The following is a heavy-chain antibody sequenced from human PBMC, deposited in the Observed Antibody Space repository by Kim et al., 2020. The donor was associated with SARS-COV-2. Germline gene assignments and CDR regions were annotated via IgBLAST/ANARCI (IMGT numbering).Heavy chain of an antibody. CDR1: GFTFSNYA. Sequence: GGSLRLSCAASGFTFSNYAMSWVRQAPGKGLEWVSAISVGAGRTYYADSVKGRFTISRDNSKNTLFLQMNSLRVEDAAVYFCAIHEEVHKYSGYDFPQPWGQGTLVTVSS. V-gene: IGHV3-23*01. CDR2: ISVGAGRT. CDR3: AIHEEVHKYSGYDFPQP. D-gene: IGHD5-12*01. J-gene: IGHJ4*02.